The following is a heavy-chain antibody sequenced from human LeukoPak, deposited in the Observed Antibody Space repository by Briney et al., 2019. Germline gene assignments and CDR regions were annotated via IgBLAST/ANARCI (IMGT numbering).Heavy chain of an antibody. CDR1: GYTFTSYW. CDR3: ARQSIMATGYFEF. V-gene: IGHV5-51*01. J-gene: IGHJ4*02. CDR2: IYPGDSNI. D-gene: IGHD3-16*01. Sequence: GESLKISCKASGYTFTSYWIGWVRQMPGKGLEWMGIIYPGDSNIRYSPSFQGQVTISADKSIRTAYLQWSSLKASDTAIYYCARQSIMATGYFEFWGQGTLVTVSS.